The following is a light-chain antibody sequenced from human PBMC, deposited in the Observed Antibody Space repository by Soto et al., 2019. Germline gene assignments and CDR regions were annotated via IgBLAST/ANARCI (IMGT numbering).Light chain of an antibody. Sequence: QSLLTQPASVSGSPGHSITISCTPTRSDIGSYNSIAWYQQHPGKAPRVMIFEVTKRPSGISSRFSGSKSGSTASLTISGLQAEDEADYFCFSYAGSSSWVFGGGTK. CDR1: RSDIGSYNS. CDR3: FSYAGSSSWV. J-gene: IGLJ3*02. CDR2: EVT. V-gene: IGLV2-23*02.